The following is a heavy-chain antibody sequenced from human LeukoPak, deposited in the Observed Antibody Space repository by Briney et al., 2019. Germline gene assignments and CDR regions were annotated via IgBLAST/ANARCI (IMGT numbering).Heavy chain of an antibody. D-gene: IGHD1-20*01. V-gene: IGHV1-69*01. J-gene: IGHJ5*02. CDR3: ARAYNWNDGNWFDP. CDR1: GGTFSSYA. CDR2: IIPIFGTA. Sequence: GSSVKVSCKASGGTFSSYAISWERQAPGQGLEWMEGIIPIFGTANYAQKFQGRVTITADESTSTAYMELSSLRSEDTAVYYCARAYNWNDGNWFDPWGQGTLVTVSS.